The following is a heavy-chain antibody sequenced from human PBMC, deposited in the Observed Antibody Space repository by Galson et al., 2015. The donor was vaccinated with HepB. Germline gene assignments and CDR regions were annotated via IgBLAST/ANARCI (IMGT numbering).Heavy chain of an antibody. CDR1: GYTFTSYA. Sequence: SVKVSCKASGYTFTSYAMHWVRQAPGQRLEWMGWINAGNGNTKYSQKFQGRVTITRDTSASTAYMELNSLRSEDTAVYYCARDKGLGYCSGGSCSTSSYYYYGMDVWGQGTTVTVSS. CDR2: INAGNGNT. D-gene: IGHD2-15*01. CDR3: ARDKGLGYCSGGSCSTSSYYYYGMDV. J-gene: IGHJ6*02. V-gene: IGHV1-3*01.